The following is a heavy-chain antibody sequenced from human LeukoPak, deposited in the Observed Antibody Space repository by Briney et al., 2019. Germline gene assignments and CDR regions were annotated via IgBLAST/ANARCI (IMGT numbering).Heavy chain of an antibody. CDR1: GFTFSRFN. CDR3: AKGDSSGWYESNWFDP. J-gene: IGHJ5*02. CDR2: ISTTGTI. D-gene: IGHD6-19*01. Sequence: GGSLRLSCAASGFTFSRFNMNWLRQAPGKGLEWLSYISTTGTIYYAESVKGRFSISRDNAKNSLYLQMNSLRPEDTAVYYCAKGDSSGWYESNWFDPWGQGTLVTVSS. V-gene: IGHV3-48*01.